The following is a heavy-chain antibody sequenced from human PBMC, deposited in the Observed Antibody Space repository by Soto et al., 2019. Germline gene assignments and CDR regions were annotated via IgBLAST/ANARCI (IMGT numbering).Heavy chain of an antibody. CDR3: ATSYGSGYRAFDY. V-gene: IGHV1-69*02. CDR1: GDTFSFYS. J-gene: IGHJ4*02. CDR2: VNPILSMS. D-gene: IGHD3-10*01. Sequence: ASVKVSCKASGDTFSFYSINWVRQAPGLGLEWMGRVNPILSMSNYAQRFQGRVTMTADKSTSTAYMELSGLRSEDTAMYYCATSYGSGYRAFDYWGQGALVTVPQ.